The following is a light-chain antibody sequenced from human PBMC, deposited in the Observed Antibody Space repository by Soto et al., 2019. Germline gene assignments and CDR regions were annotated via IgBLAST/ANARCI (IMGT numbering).Light chain of an antibody. CDR3: MQPLQTLIT. V-gene: IGKV2-28*01. Sequence: IVLTQSPLSLSVSPGEPASISCRSSQSLTHSSGYNYLDWYLLKSGQPPQLVIYLGSNRGSGVPDRVSGSGSGTHFTLTISRVETEDAGVYFCMQPLQTLITFGQGTRLEIQ. CDR1: QSLTHSSGYNY. CDR2: LGS. J-gene: IGKJ5*01.